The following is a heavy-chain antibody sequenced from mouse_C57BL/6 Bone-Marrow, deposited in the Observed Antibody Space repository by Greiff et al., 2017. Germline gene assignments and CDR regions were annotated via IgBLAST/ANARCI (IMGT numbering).Heavy chain of an antibody. D-gene: IGHD1-1*01. Sequence: EVHLVESGGDLVKPGGSLKLSCAASGLTFSSYGMSWVRQTPDKRLEWVATISSGGSYTYYPDSVKGRFTISRDNAKNTLYLQMSSLKSEDTAMYYCARHHPITTVVARPFAYWGQGTLVTVSA. CDR3: ARHHPITTVVARPFAY. CDR2: ISSGGSYT. CDR1: GLTFSSYG. V-gene: IGHV5-6*01. J-gene: IGHJ3*01.